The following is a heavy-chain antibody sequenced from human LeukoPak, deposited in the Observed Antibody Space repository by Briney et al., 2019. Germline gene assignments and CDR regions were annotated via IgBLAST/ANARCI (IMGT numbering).Heavy chain of an antibody. CDR1: GGSISSGGYS. CDR3: ARGIRITMIAEGHAFDI. CDR2: IYHSGST. J-gene: IGHJ3*02. Sequence: SETLSLTCAVSGGSISSGGYSWSWIRQPPGKGLEWIGYIYHSGSTYYNPSLKSRVTISVDRSKNQFSLKLSSVTAADTAVYYCARGIRITMIAEGHAFDIWGQGTMVTVSS. D-gene: IGHD3-22*01. V-gene: IGHV4-30-2*01.